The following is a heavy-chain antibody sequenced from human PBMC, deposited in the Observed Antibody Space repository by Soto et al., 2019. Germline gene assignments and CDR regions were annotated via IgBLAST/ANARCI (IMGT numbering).Heavy chain of an antibody. CDR3: ARGKGMEENYYYYGLDI. J-gene: IGHJ6*02. CDR1: GYTFTSYS. D-gene: IGHD1-1*01. V-gene: IGHV1-3*01. Sequence: ASVKVSCKTSGYTFTSYSIHWVRQAPGQRPEWMGWINGGTGQTKHSQRFQGRVNITRDTSASTAYMELSSLRSEDTAVYYCARGKGMEENYYYYGLDIWGQGTTVTVSS. CDR2: INGGTGQT.